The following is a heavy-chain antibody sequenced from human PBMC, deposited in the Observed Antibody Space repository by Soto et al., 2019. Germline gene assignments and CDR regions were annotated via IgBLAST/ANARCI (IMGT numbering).Heavy chain of an antibody. J-gene: IGHJ4*02. CDR2: INPNSGGT. V-gene: IGHV1-2*04. CDR3: ARSITIPYYFDY. CDR1: GYTFTGYY. Sequence: TSVKVSCKASGYTFTGYYMHWVRQAPGQGLEWMGWINPNSGGTNYAQKFQGWVTMTRETSISIAYMELSRLRYNETAVYYCARSITIPYYFDYWGQGTLVTVSS. D-gene: IGHD3-3*01.